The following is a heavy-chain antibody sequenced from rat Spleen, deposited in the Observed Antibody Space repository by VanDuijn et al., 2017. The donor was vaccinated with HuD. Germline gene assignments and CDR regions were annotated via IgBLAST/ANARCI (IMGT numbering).Heavy chain of an antibody. CDR1: GLSLTSNG. V-gene: IGHV2S12*01. CDR3: TRDGDSSWFAY. Sequence: QVQLKESGPGLVQPSQTLSLTCTVSGLSLTSNGVSWVRQPPGKGLEWIVAISSGGITYYNSVFKSRLSISRDTSKSQVILKMNSLQTEDTAIYFCTRDGDSSWFAYWGQGTLVTVSS. J-gene: IGHJ3*01. D-gene: IGHD1-2*01. CDR2: ISSGGIT.